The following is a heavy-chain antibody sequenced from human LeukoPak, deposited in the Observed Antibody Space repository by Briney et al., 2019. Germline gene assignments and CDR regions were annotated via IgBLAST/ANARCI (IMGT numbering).Heavy chain of an antibody. D-gene: IGHD6-6*01. CDR1: GFPFSSYG. CDR2: IWYDGSNK. V-gene: IGHV3-33*01. J-gene: IGHJ4*02. CDR3: ARVRVARRSYYFDY. Sequence: GRSLRLSCAASGFPFSSYGMHWVRQAPGKGLEWVAVIWYDGSNKYYADSVKGRFTISRDNSKNTLYLQMNSLRAEDTAVYYCARVRVARRSYYFDYWGQGTLVTVSS.